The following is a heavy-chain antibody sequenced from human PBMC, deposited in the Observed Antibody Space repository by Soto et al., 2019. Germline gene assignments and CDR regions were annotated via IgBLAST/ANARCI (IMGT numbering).Heavy chain of an antibody. J-gene: IGHJ6*02. V-gene: IGHV3-30*18. D-gene: IGHD3-3*01. CDR3: AKEVWRGPMDV. CDR2: ISYDGSNK. CDR1: GFTFSSYG. Sequence: QVQLVESGGGVVQPGRSLRLSCAASGFTFSSYGMHWVCQAPGKGLEWVAVISYDGSNKYYADSVKGRFTISRDNSKNTLYLKMSSLSAEDAAVYYCAKEVWRGPMDVWGQGTTVTVSS.